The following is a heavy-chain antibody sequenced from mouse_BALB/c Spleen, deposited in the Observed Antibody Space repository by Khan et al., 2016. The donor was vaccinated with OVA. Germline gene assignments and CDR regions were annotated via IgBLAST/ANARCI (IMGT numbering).Heavy chain of an antibody. D-gene: IGHD1-1*01. Sequence: EVQLQESGPGLVKPSQSLSLTCTVTGYSITSGYAWNWIRQFPGNKLEWMGYISYSGGTSYNPSLKSRIPITRNTSKNQFFLQLNSVTTEDTATYCCARENYYGYYFDYWGQGTTLTVSS. CDR1: GYSITSGYA. CDR2: ISYSGGT. J-gene: IGHJ2*01. CDR3: ARENYYGYYFDY. V-gene: IGHV3-2*02.